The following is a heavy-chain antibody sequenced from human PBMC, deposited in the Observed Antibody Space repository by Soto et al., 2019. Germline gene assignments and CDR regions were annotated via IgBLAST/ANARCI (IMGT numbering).Heavy chain of an antibody. V-gene: IGHV1-18*01. CDR1: GYTFTSYV. J-gene: IGHJ4*02. CDR2: ISADNHNT. Sequence: ASVKVSCKTSGYTFTSYVISWVRQAPGQGLEWMGWISADNHNTNVAENFQGRVTMTTDTSTTTVFMELRNLRSDDTAAYFCARESSNSDALDYWGQGTLV. D-gene: IGHD2-2*01. CDR3: ARESSNSDALDY.